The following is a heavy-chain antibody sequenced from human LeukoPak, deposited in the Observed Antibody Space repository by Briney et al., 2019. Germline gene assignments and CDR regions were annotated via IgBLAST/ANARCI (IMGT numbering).Heavy chain of an antibody. CDR2: INYSGST. CDR1: GGSVSSGSYY. CDR3: ARVRYYDILTGTLTGYFDY. V-gene: IGHV4-61*01. J-gene: IGHJ4*02. Sequence: TSETLSLTCTVSGGSVSSGSYYWSWIRQPPGKGLEWIGYINYSGSTNYNPSLKSRVTISVDTSKNQFSLKLSSVTAADTAVYYCARVRYYDILTGTLTGYFDYWGQGTLVTVSS. D-gene: IGHD3-9*01.